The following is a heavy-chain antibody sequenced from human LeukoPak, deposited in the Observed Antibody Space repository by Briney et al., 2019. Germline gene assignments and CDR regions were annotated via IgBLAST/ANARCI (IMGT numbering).Heavy chain of an antibody. V-gene: IGHV1-46*01. D-gene: IGHD3-3*01. CDR3: ASEQAFWSKRNWFDP. Sequence: ASVKVSCKASGYTFTSYYMHWVRQAPGQGLEWMGIINPSGGSTSYAQKFQGRVTMTRDMSTSTVYMELSSLRSEDTAVYYCASEQAFWSKRNWFDPWGQGILVTVSS. CDR2: INPSGGST. J-gene: IGHJ5*02. CDR1: GYTFTSYY.